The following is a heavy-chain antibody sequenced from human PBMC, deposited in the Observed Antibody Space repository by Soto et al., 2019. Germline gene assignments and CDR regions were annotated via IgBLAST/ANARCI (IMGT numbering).Heavy chain of an antibody. J-gene: IGHJ5*02. CDR1: GYTFTSYD. Sequence: ASVKVSCKASGYTFTSYDINWVRQATGQGLEWMGWINPNNGNTGYAQKFQGRVTLTRSTSISTAYMELSSLRSDDTVVYDCARDSSEYQLLSAYWFDPWGQGSLVTVSS. CDR3: ARDSSEYQLLSAYWFDP. CDR2: INPNNGNT. D-gene: IGHD2-2*01. V-gene: IGHV1-8*01.